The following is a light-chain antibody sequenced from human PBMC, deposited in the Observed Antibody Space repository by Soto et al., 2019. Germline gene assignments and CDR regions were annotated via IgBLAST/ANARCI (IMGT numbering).Light chain of an antibody. CDR1: QSVSSY. CDR2: DAS. J-gene: IGKJ5*01. Sequence: EIVMTQSPATLSVSPGERAALSCRASQSVSSYLAWYQQKPGQPPRLLIYDASNRATAIPARFSGSGSGTDFTLTISSLEPEDFAVYYCQQRSDWPLITFGQGTRLEN. V-gene: IGKV3-11*01. CDR3: QQRSDWPLIT.